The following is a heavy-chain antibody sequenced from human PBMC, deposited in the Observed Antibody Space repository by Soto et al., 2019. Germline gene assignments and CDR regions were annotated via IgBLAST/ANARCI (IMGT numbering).Heavy chain of an antibody. J-gene: IGHJ4*02. Sequence: PSETLSLTCTVSGGSISSGDYYWSWIRQPPGKGLEWIGYIYYSGSTYYNPSLKSRVTISVDTSKNQFSLKLSSVTAADTAVYYCARCYYDSSGYYCIDYWGQGTLVTVSS. CDR2: IYYSGST. D-gene: IGHD3-22*01. V-gene: IGHV4-30-4*01. CDR3: ARCYYDSSGYYCIDY. CDR1: GGSISSGDYY.